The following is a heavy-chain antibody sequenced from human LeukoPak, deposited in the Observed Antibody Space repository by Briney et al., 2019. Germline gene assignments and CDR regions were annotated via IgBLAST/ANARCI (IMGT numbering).Heavy chain of an antibody. CDR3: AKDTRDILTGYFNTAFDY. V-gene: IGHV3-9*01. CDR1: GFAFDDYA. J-gene: IGHJ4*02. D-gene: IGHD3-9*01. Sequence: GGSLRLSFAASGFAFDDYAMHWVRQAPGKGLEWGSGIRWNSGSIGYADSVKGRFTISRDNAKNSLYLQMNSLRAEDTALYYCAKDTRDILTGYFNTAFDYWGQGTLVTVSS. CDR2: IRWNSGSI.